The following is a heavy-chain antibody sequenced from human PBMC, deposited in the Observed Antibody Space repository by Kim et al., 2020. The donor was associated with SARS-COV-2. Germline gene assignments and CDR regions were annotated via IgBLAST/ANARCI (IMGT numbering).Heavy chain of an antibody. CDR2: ISVYNGNT. Sequence: ASVKVSCKASGYTFTSYGISWVRQAPGQGLEWMGWISVYNGNTNYAQKLQGRVTMTTDTSTSTAYMDLRSLRSDDTAVYYCARVPWPYYDILTGYFGSEGPFDYWGQGTLVTVSS. V-gene: IGHV1-18*04. CDR3: ARVPWPYYDILTGYFGSEGPFDY. CDR1: GYTFTSYG. D-gene: IGHD3-9*01. J-gene: IGHJ4*02.